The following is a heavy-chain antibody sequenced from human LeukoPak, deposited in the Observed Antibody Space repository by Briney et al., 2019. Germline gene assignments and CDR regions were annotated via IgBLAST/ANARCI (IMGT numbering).Heavy chain of an antibody. CDR2: INPNSGGT. CDR1: GYTFTGYY. V-gene: IGHV1-2*02. D-gene: IGHD3-3*01. J-gene: IGHJ4*02. CDR3: ARGLRLRFLEWLFPPGGY. Sequence: ASVKVSCKASGYTFTGYYMHWVRQAPGQGLEWMGWINPNSGGTNYAQKFQGRVTMTRDTSISTAYMELSRLRSDDTAVYYCARGLRLRFLEWLFPPGGYWGQGTLVTVSS.